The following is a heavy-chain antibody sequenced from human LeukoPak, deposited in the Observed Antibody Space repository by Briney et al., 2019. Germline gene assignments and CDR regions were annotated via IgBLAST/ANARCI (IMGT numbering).Heavy chain of an antibody. D-gene: IGHD2-2*01. J-gene: IGHJ5*02. Sequence: GGSLRLSCEVSGFTFSSYSMSWVRQAPGKGPEWVSSVIASSNYIYYADSVKGRFTISRDNAKNSLYLQMNSLRVEDTAVYYCARGLKPTRLFVFDPWGQGTLVTVSS. CDR1: GFTFSSYS. CDR3: ARGLKPTRLFVFDP. V-gene: IGHV3-21*01. CDR2: VIASSNYI.